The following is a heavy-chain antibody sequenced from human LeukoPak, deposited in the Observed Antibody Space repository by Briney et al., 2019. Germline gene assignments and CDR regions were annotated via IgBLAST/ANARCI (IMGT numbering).Heavy chain of an antibody. CDR2: IYTDGSGT. CDR1: GFTFSSYW. Sequence: GGSLRLSCAASGFTFSSYWMHWVRQAPGKGLVWVSHIYTDGSGTTYADSVKGRFTTSRDNAKNTLYLQMDSLRAEDTAVYYCARGKGYSFDYWGQGTLVTVSS. J-gene: IGHJ4*02. CDR3: ARGKGYSFDY. D-gene: IGHD5-18*01. V-gene: IGHV3-74*01.